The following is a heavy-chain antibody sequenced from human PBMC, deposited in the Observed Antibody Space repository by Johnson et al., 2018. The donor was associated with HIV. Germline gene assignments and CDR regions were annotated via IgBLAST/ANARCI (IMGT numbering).Heavy chain of an antibody. D-gene: IGHD1-26*01. Sequence: VQLVESGGGVVQPGRSLRLSCAASGFTFSSYAMHWVRQAPGKGLEWVAVISYDGSNKYYADSVKGRFTISSDNSKNTLYLQMNSLRAEDTAVDYCARDHELRTDDDAFDIWGQGTMVTVSS. J-gene: IGHJ3*02. V-gene: IGHV3-30-3*01. CDR3: ARDHELRTDDDAFDI. CDR2: ISYDGSNK. CDR1: GFTFSSYA.